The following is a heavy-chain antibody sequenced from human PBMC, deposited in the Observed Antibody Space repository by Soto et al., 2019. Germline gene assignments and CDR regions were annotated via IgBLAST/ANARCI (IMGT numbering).Heavy chain of an antibody. CDR1: GFTFSSYG. J-gene: IGHJ4*02. CDR3: ARARGDYEPFDY. Sequence: GGSLRVSCAASGFTFSSYGRSWVRQAPGKGLEWVANIKQDGSEKYYVDSVKGRFTISRDNAKNSLYLELRSLRSDDTAVYYCARARGDYEPFDYWGQGTLVTVSS. D-gene: IGHD4-17*01. CDR2: IKQDGSEK. V-gene: IGHV3-7*03.